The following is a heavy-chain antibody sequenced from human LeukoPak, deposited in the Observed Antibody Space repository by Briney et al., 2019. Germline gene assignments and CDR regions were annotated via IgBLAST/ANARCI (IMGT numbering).Heavy chain of an antibody. J-gene: IGHJ5*02. CDR2: IYPGASDT. V-gene: IGHV5-51*01. D-gene: IGHD1-20*01. CDR3: SRLSITGTTGWFDP. Sequence: GESLKISGKGVGYSFTSYLIGWVRQTPGKGLEWMGIIYPGASDTRYSPYVQGQVSISADKSLRLAYLQWSSLKASDTAMYYCSRLSITGTTGWFDPWGQGTLVTVSS. CDR1: GYSFTSYL.